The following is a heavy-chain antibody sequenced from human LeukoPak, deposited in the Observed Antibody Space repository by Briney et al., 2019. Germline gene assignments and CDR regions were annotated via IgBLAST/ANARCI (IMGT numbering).Heavy chain of an antibody. Sequence: SVKVSCKAYGYIFTNYGIGWVRQAPGQGLEWMGGIIPIFGTANYAQKFQGRVTITADESTSTAYMELSSLRSEDTAVYYCARPRLRFLVDDAFDIWGQGTMVTVSS. V-gene: IGHV1-69*13. CDR1: GYIFTNYG. CDR3: ARPRLRFLVDDAFDI. CDR2: IIPIFGTA. J-gene: IGHJ3*02. D-gene: IGHD3-3*01.